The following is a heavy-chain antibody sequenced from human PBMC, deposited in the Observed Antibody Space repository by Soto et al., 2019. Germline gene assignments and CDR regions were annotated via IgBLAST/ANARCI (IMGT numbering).Heavy chain of an antibody. Sequence: QVQLVESGGGVVQPGRSLRLSCAASGFTFSSYGMHWVRQAPGKGLEWVAVIWYDGSNKYYADSVKGRFTISRDNSKNTLYLQMNSLRAEDTAVYYCAREFQQQLVLGNDAFDIWGQGTMVTVSS. J-gene: IGHJ3*02. CDR2: IWYDGSNK. D-gene: IGHD6-13*01. CDR3: AREFQQQLVLGNDAFDI. CDR1: GFTFSSYG. V-gene: IGHV3-33*01.